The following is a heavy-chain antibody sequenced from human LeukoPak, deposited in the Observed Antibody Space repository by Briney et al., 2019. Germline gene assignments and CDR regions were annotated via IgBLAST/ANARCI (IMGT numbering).Heavy chain of an antibody. CDR3: ARGRSTTGFDY. CDR1: GYTFTSYG. CDR2: MNPNSGNT. D-gene: IGHD1-1*01. Sequence: ASVKVSCKASGYTFTSYGINWVRQATGQGLEWMGWMNPNSGNTGYAQKFQGRVTITRNTSISTAYMELSSLRSEDTAVYYCARGRSTTGFDYWGQGTLVTVSS. V-gene: IGHV1-8*03. J-gene: IGHJ4*02.